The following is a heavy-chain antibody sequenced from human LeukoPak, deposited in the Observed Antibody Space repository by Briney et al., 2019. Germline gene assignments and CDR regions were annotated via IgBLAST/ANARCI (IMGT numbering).Heavy chain of an antibody. CDR2: ISAYNGNT. V-gene: IGHV1-18*01. D-gene: IGHD6-19*01. J-gene: IGHJ3*02. CDR3: ARFDSSGGGNDAFDI. Sequence: ASVKVSCKASGYTFTSYGISWVRQAPGQGLEWMGWISAYNGNTNYAQKLQGRVTMTTDTSTSTAYMELRSLRSDDTAVYYCARFDSSGGGNDAFDIWGQGTMVTVSS. CDR1: GYTFTSYG.